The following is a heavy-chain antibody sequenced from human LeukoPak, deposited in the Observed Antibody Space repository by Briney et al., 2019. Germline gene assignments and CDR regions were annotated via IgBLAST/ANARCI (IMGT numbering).Heavy chain of an antibody. Sequence: GGSLRLSCAAAGLPLSSYAMSWVRQAPGKGLEWVSFISSSSSTIYYADSVKGRFTISRDNAKNPLYLQMNSLRAEDTAVYYCARDRGGSYSAIDYWGQGTLVTVSS. CDR3: ARDRGGSYSAIDY. D-gene: IGHD1-26*01. CDR2: ISSSSSTI. J-gene: IGHJ4*02. V-gene: IGHV3-48*04. CDR1: GLPLSSYA.